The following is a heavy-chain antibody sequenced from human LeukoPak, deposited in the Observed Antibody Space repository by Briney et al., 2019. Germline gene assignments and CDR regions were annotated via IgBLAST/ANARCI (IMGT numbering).Heavy chain of an antibody. D-gene: IGHD3-10*01. CDR2: IYYSGST. Sequence: SETLSLTCTVSGGSISSYYWSWIRQPPGKGLEWIGYIYYSGSTNYNPSLKSRVTISVDTSKNQFSLKLSSVTAADTAVYYCARRVVRVVINWFDPWGQGTLVTVSS. CDR1: GGSISSYY. CDR3: ARRVVRVVINWFDP. J-gene: IGHJ5*02. V-gene: IGHV4-59*08.